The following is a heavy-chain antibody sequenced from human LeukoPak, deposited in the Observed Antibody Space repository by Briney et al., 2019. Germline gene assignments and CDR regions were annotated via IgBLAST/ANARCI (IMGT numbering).Heavy chain of an antibody. CDR3: ARGIYSSSWLGYFDY. D-gene: IGHD6-13*01. CDR1: GYTFTSYG. J-gene: IGHJ4*02. V-gene: IGHV1-18*01. CDR2: ISAYNGNT. Sequence: PRASVKVSCKASGYTFTSYGISWVRQAPGQGLEWMGWISAYNGNTNYAQKLQGRVIMTTDTSTSTAYMELRSLRSDDTAVYYCARGIYSSSWLGYFDYWGQGTLVTVSS.